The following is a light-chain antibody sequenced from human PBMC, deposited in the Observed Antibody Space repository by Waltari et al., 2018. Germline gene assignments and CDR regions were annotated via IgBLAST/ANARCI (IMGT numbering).Light chain of an antibody. J-gene: IGLJ2*01. V-gene: IGLV2-11*01. Sequence: SALTQPRSVSGSPGQSVTISCTGGRSAVGGYDDVCWFHHHPGKAPKLIIYDVTDRPSGVPDRFSASKSGTAASLTISGLQAEDEGDYYCYSYAGSHTILFGGGTKLTVL. CDR2: DVT. CDR1: RSAVGGYDD. CDR3: YSYAGSHTIL.